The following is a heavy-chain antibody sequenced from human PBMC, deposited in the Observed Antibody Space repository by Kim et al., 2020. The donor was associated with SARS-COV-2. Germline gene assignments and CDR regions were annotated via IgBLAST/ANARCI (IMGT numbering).Heavy chain of an antibody. CDR2: TYYSSKWYS. V-gene: IGHV6-1*01. D-gene: IGHD3-16*01. Sequence: SQTLSLTCAISGDSVSSNSATWTWIRQSPSRGLEWPGRTYYSSKWYSDYAISVKSRITINSDTSKNQFSLQLDSVTPEDTAVYYCAREGGRTYYMDVWGKGTTVTVSS. CDR1: GDSVSSNSAT. CDR3: AREGGRTYYMDV. J-gene: IGHJ6*03.